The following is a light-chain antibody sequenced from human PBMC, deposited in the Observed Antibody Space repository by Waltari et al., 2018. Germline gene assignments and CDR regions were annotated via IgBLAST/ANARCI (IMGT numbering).Light chain of an antibody. Sequence: LTQPPSASGTPGQRVTLSCSGSTSNIGGNSVHWYHHFPGTAPKLLMYSSHQSPSGVPDRVSGSKSGTSASLAISELQSDDEGDYYCATWDDSLSVYVFGSGTTVTVL. CDR1: TSNIGGNS. V-gene: IGLV1-44*01. CDR2: SSH. CDR3: ATWDDSLSVYV. J-gene: IGLJ6*01.